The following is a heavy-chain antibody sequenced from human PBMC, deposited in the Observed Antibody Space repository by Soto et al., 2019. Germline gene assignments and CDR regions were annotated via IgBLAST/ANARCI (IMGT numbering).Heavy chain of an antibody. CDR3: AHSPRDSSGWYVGFDY. J-gene: IGHJ4*02. CDR2: IYWDDDK. CDR1: GFSLSSSGVS. V-gene: IGHV2-5*02. D-gene: IGHD6-19*01. Sequence: QITLKESGPTLVNPTQTLTLTCTFTGFSLSSSGVSVGWIRQPPGKALEWLALIYWDDDKRYSPSLKSRLTIIKDTSKYQVVLTMTNMDPVDTATYFCAHSPRDSSGWYVGFDYWGQGTLVTVSS.